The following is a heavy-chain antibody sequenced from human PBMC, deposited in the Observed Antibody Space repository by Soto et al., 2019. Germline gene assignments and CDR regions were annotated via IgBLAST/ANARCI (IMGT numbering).Heavy chain of an antibody. V-gene: IGHV1-2*04. D-gene: IGHD3-16*01. J-gene: IGHJ6*02. CDR3: ARELRGYVAVYDYYGMDV. CDR1: GYTFTGYY. Sequence: ASVKVSCKASGYTFTGYYMHWVRQAPGQGLEWMGWINPNSGGTNYAQKFQGWVTMTRDTSISTAYMELSRLRSDDTAVYYRARELRGYVAVYDYYGMDVWGQGTTATVSS. CDR2: INPNSGGT.